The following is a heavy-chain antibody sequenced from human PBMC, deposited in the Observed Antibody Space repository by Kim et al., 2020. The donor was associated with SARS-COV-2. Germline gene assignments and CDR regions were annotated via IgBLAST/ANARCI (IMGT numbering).Heavy chain of an antibody. CDR1: GFTFSSYG. CDR2: ISYDGSNK. Sequence: GGSLRLSCAASGFTFSSYGMHWVRQAPGKGLEWVAVISYDGSNKYYADSVKGRFTISRDNSKNTLYLQMNSLRAEDTAVYYCAKAEGCGGDCYSVYFQHWGQGTLVTVSS. CDR3: AKAEGCGGDCYSVYFQH. V-gene: IGHV3-30*18. D-gene: IGHD2-21*02. J-gene: IGHJ1*01.